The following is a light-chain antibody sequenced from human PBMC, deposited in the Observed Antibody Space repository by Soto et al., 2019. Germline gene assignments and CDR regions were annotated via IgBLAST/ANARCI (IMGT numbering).Light chain of an antibody. CDR2: ATS. J-gene: IGKJ2*01. Sequence: DIQLTQSPSFLSASVGDRVTITCRASQGVSSYLAWYQQKPGKAPKLLIYATSTLQSGVPSRFSGSASGTEFTLTISSLQPEDFATYYCQQLNSYPVTFGQGTNLEIK. CDR3: QQLNSYPVT. CDR1: QGVSSY. V-gene: IGKV1-9*01.